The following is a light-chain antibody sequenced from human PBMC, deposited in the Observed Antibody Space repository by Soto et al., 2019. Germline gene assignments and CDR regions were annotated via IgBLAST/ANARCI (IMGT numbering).Light chain of an antibody. CDR3: SSFAASHVV. CDR1: NSDIGGYNY. CDR2: EVS. J-gene: IGLJ2*01. Sequence: QSALTQPPSASGSPGQSVAISCTGTNSDIGGYNYVSWYQQHPGKAPKLMIYEVSKRPSGVPDRFSGSKSDNTASLTVSWLQAEDEADYYCSSFAASHVVFGGGTKLTVL. V-gene: IGLV2-8*01.